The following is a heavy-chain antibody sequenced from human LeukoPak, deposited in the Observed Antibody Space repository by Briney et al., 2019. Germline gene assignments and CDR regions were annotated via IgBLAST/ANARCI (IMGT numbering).Heavy chain of an antibody. Sequence: TGGSLRLSCAASGFTFSSYWMSWVRQAPGKGLEWVANIKQDGSEKYYVDSVKGRFTISRDNAKDSLYLQMNSLRAEDTAVYYCARDHRRMGPVFDYWGQGTLVTVSS. D-gene: IGHD1-14*01. CDR2: IKQDGSEK. J-gene: IGHJ4*02. V-gene: IGHV3-7*01. CDR1: GFTFSSYW. CDR3: ARDHRRMGPVFDY.